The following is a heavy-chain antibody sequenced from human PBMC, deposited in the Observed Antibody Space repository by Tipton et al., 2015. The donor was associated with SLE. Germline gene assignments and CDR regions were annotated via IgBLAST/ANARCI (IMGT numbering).Heavy chain of an antibody. Sequence: LRLSCSVSGGSISSSAYYWGWIRQPPGKGLEWIGSIYYSGSTYYNPSLNSRVTTSVDTSKNQFSLSLYSVTVEDTAVYYCARQGTGFGSGRDDYWGQGILVTVSS. CDR1: GGSISSSAYY. D-gene: IGHD1-14*01. J-gene: IGHJ4*02. CDR2: IYYSGST. V-gene: IGHV4-39*01. CDR3: ARQGTGFGSGRDDY.